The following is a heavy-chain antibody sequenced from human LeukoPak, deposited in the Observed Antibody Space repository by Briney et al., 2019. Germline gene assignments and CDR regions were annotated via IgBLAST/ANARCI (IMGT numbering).Heavy chain of an antibody. J-gene: IGHJ4*02. Sequence: SETLSLTCTVSGGSISSGGYYWSWIRQHPGKGLEWIGYIYHSGSTYYNPSLKSRVTISVDTSKNQFSLKLSSVTAADTAVYYCAREYVDHFDYWGQGTLVTVSS. CDR1: GGSISSGGYY. D-gene: IGHD3-16*01. V-gene: IGHV4-31*03. CDR2: IYHSGST. CDR3: AREYVDHFDY.